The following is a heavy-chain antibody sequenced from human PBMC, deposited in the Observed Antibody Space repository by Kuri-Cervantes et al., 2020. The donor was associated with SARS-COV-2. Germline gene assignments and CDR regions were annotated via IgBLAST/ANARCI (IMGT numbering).Heavy chain of an antibody. CDR3: ARARGEYDFWSGYYPSYYYYYGMDV. J-gene: IGHJ6*02. CDR1: GFTFSSYG. Sequence: GGSLRLSCAASGFTFSSYGMHWVRQAPGKGLEWVAVISYDGSNKYYADSVKGRFTISRDNSKNTLYLQMNSLRAEDTAVYYCARARGEYDFWSGYYPSYYYYYGMDVWGQGTTVTVSS. V-gene: IGHV3-30*03. CDR2: ISYDGSNK. D-gene: IGHD3-3*01.